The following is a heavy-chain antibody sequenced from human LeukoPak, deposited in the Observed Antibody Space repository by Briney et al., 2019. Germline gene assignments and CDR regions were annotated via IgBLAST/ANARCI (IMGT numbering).Heavy chain of an antibody. CDR3: SRAVAGSVGWFDP. CDR2: VYYSGST. D-gene: IGHD6-19*01. J-gene: IGHJ5*02. CDR1: GDSISSSSYY. V-gene: IGHV4-39*07. Sequence: PSETLSLTCTVSGDSISSSSYYWGWIRQPPGKGLEWIGSVYYSGSTFYNPSLKSPVTISVDTSKNQFSLKLSSVTAADTAVYFCSRAVAGSVGWFDPWGQGTLVTVSS.